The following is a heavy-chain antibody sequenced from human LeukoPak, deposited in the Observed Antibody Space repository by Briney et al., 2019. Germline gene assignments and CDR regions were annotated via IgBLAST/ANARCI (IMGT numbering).Heavy chain of an antibody. Sequence: GGSLRLSCAASGFTFSNYAMTWVRQAPGKGLEWVAVISNDGTNQYFADSVKGRFTISRDNSKNTLYLQMNSLRPEDTAVYFCAKGRYYGSGSLSPEFDSWGQGTLLTVSS. D-gene: IGHD3-10*01. CDR2: ISNDGTNQ. V-gene: IGHV3-30*18. CDR3: AKGRYYGSGSLSPEFDS. J-gene: IGHJ4*02. CDR1: GFTFSNYA.